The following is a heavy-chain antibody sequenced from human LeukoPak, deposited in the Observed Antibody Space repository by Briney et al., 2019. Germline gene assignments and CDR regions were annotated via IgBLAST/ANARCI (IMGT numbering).Heavy chain of an antibody. CDR2: ISSSSSYI. Sequence: GGSLRLSCAASGFTFSSYSMNWVRQAPGKGLEWVSSISSSSSYIYYADSVKGRFTISRDNAKSSLYLQMNSLRAEDTAVYYCARDGWYYYGSGSYYLTYYYYGMDVWGQGTTVTVSS. D-gene: IGHD3-10*01. CDR1: GFTFSSYS. J-gene: IGHJ6*02. CDR3: ARDGWYYYGSGSYYLTYYYYGMDV. V-gene: IGHV3-21*01.